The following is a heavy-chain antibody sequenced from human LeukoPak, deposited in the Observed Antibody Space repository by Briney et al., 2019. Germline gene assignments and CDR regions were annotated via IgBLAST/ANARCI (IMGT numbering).Heavy chain of an antibody. V-gene: IGHV1-46*01. CDR3: ARDRDYYDSSGYHFDY. CDR1: GYTFTSYY. J-gene: IGHJ4*02. Sequence: ASVKVSCKASGYTFTSYYMHWVRQAPGQGLEWMGIINPSGGSTSYAQKFQGGVTMTRDTSTSTVYMELSSLRSEDTAVYYCARDRDYYDSSGYHFDYWGQGTLVTVSS. D-gene: IGHD3-22*01. CDR2: INPSGGST.